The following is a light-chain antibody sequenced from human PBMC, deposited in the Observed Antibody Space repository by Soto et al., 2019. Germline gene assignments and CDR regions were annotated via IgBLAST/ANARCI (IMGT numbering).Light chain of an antibody. J-gene: IGKJ2*01. V-gene: IGKV1-5*03. CDR3: QQYNSYSRYT. CDR1: QSISSW. Sequence: DIQMTQSPSTLSASVGDRVTITCRASQSISSWLAWYQQKPGKAPKLLIYKASSLESGVPSRFSGRGSGTEFTLTISSLQPDDFATYYCQQYNSYSRYTFGQGTKLEIK. CDR2: KAS.